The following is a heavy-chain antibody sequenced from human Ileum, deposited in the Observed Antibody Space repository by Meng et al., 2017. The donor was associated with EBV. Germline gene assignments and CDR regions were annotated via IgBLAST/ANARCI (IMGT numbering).Heavy chain of an antibody. V-gene: IGHV4-61*08. D-gene: IGHD2-21*02. Sequence: VLIEVCGPGLGKAPETLSVTCSVSRGSVSSYGYYWNWIRQPPGKGLEWIGYMSYTARTNYTSTLTSRVTISVDKSKNQFSLKLSSVTAADTAVYYCARERGGGDRGIQWGQGTLVTVSS. CDR3: ARERGGGDRGIQ. CDR2: MSYTART. J-gene: IGHJ4*02. CDR1: RGSVSSYGYY.